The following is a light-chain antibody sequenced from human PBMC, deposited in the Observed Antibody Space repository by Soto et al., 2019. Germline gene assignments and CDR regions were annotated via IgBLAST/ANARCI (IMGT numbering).Light chain of an antibody. CDR3: QPYNNWPLT. J-gene: IGKJ4*01. Sequence: EIVLAQSPATLSLSPGERATLSCRASQSVSIYLAWYQQKPGQAPRLLIYDTSTRATGVPTRFSGSRSGAEFTLTINSLQSEDFAVYYCQPYNNWPLTFGGGTKVEIK. CDR1: QSVSIY. CDR2: DTS. V-gene: IGKV3-15*01.